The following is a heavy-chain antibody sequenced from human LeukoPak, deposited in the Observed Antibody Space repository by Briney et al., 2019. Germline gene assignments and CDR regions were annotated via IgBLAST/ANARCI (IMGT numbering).Heavy chain of an antibody. CDR2: ISSSGSTI. CDR1: GFTFSDYY. CDR3: ARDHRARHPRTFMTTVTTWDY. J-gene: IGHJ4*02. Sequence: GGSLRLSCAASGFTFSDYYMTWIRQAPGKGLEWVSYISSSGSTIYYADSVKGRFTISRDNAKNSLYLQMNSLRAEDTAVYYCARDHRARHPRTFMTTVTTWDYWGQGTLVTVSS. V-gene: IGHV3-11*04. D-gene: IGHD4-11*01.